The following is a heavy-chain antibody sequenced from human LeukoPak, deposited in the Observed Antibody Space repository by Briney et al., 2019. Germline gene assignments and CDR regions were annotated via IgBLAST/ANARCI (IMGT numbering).Heavy chain of an antibody. V-gene: IGHV3-64*01. CDR3: ARVAKGDLYDY. J-gene: IGHJ4*01. CDR2: ISSNGGST. CDR1: GFTFSTYA. D-gene: IGHD2-21*01. Sequence: PGGSLRLSCAASGFTFSTYAMHWVRQAPGKGLEDVSAISSNGGSTYYANSVKGRFTISRDNSKNTLYLQMGSLRAEDMAVYYCARVAKGDLYDYWGQGTLVTVSS.